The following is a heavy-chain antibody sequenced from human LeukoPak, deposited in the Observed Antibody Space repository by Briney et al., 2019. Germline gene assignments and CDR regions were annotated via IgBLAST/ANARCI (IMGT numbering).Heavy chain of an antibody. CDR3: ARSYRYFDY. D-gene: IGHD3-10*01. Sequence: PGGSLRLSCAASGFTFSNYAMTWVRQAPGQGLEWVSGIYSNGDNTDYADSVKGRFTISRDNSKNTLFLQMNSPRVEDTAVYYCARSYRYFDYWGQGTLVTVSS. CDR2: IYSNGDNT. V-gene: IGHV3-23*05. J-gene: IGHJ4*02. CDR1: GFTFSNYA.